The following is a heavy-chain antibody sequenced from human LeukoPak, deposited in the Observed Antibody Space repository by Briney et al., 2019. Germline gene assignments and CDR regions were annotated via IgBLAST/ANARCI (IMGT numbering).Heavy chain of an antibody. J-gene: IGHJ4*02. CDR1: GYTFTSYY. CDR2: INPSGGST. D-gene: IGHD4-23*01. V-gene: IGHV1-46*01. CDR3: ARAPNYGGGDY. Sequence: EASVKVSCKASGYTFTSYYTHWVRQAPGQGLEWMGIINPSGGSTSYAQKFQGRVTMTRDTSTSTVYMVLSSLRSEDTAVYYCARAPNYGGGDYWGQGTLVTVSS.